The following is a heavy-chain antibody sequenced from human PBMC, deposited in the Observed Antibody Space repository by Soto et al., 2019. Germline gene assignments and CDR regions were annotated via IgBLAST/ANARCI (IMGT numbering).Heavy chain of an antibody. CDR1: GFTFSSYA. D-gene: IGHD3-22*01. V-gene: IGHV3-23*01. J-gene: IGHJ4*02. Sequence: EVQLLESGGGLVQPGGSLRLSCAASGFTFSSYAMSWVRQAPGKGLEWVSAIGGSGGSTYYADSVKGRFTISRDNSKNTLYVQMNSLRAEDTAGYYGSKDPRDSSGYYYLFDYWGQGTLVTVSS. CDR3: SKDPRDSSGYYYLFDY. CDR2: IGGSGGST.